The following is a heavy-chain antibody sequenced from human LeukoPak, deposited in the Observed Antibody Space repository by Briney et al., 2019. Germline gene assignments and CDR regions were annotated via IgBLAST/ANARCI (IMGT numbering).Heavy chain of an antibody. D-gene: IGHD2-21*02. CDR1: GFRFSAYS. CDR2: IGTAKSQI. Sequence: GGSLRLSCVASGFRFSAYSMNWVRQTPGKGLEWVSAIGTAKSQIWYADSAKGRFTISRDNSKNTLYLQMNSLRAEDTAVYYCAKDLERHIVVVTASAVDYWGQGTLVTVSS. V-gene: IGHV3-21*01. J-gene: IGHJ4*02. CDR3: AKDLERHIVVVTASAVDY.